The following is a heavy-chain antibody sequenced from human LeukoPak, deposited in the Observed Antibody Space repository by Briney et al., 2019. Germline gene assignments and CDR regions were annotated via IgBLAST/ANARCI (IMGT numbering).Heavy chain of an antibody. CDR1: GGSISSGGYY. J-gene: IGHJ5*02. Sequence: PLETLSLTCTVSGGSISSGGYYWSWIRQHPGKGLEWIGYIYYSGSTYYNPSLKSRVTISVDTSKNQFSLKLSSVTAADTAVYYCARVRKQQLVLTHNWFDPWGQGTLVTVSS. CDR3: ARVRKQQLVLTHNWFDP. D-gene: IGHD6-13*01. CDR2: IYYSGST. V-gene: IGHV4-31*03.